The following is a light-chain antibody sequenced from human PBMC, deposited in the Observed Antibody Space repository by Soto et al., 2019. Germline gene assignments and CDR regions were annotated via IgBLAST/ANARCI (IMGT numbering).Light chain of an antibody. CDR1: QDISNY. Sequence: DIRLTQSPSSLSASVGDTVTISCQASQDISNYLNWYQQKPGKAPKLLIYDASNLEIGVPSRFSGSGSGTDFTFTISSLQPEDIATYYCQQFHNLPLFGPGTKVDI. CDR2: DAS. CDR3: QQFHNLPL. V-gene: IGKV1-33*01. J-gene: IGKJ3*01.